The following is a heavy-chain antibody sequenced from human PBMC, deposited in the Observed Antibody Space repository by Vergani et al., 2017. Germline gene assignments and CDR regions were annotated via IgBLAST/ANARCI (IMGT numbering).Heavy chain of an antibody. CDR3: ARGVIYYGSGSYYNWFDP. J-gene: IGHJ5*02. CDR1: GGSISSSSHF. Sequence: QLQLHKSGPGLVKPSETLSLTCTLSGGSISSSSHFWGWLRQTPGKGLEWIGSIYYSGSTYYNPSLKSRVSISVDTSKNQFSLKLSSVTAADSAVYYCARGVIYYGSGSYYNWFDPWGQGTLVTVSS. CDR2: IYYSGST. V-gene: IGHV4-39*01. D-gene: IGHD3-10*01.